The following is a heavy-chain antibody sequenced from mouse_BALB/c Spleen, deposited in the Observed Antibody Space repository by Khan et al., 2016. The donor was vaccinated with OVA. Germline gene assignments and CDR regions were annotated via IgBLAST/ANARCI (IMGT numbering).Heavy chain of an antibody. D-gene: IGHD2-13*01. CDR3: TRHGDVAWFTY. J-gene: IGHJ3*01. V-gene: IGHV1S135*01. Sequence: QLQESGPELMKPGASVKISCKASGYSFTSYYIHWVMQSRGQSLEWIGYVDPFSAVTTYNQKFKGKATLTVDKSSSTAYIHLSNLTSEDSAVYYCTRHGDVAWFTYWGQGTLVTVSA. CDR1: GYSFTSYY. CDR2: VDPFSAVT.